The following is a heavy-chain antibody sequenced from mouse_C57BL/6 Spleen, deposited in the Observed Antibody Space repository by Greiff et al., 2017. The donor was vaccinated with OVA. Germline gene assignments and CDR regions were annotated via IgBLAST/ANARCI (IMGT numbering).Heavy chain of an antibody. Sequence: QVQLQQPGAELVRPGTSVKLSCKASGYTFTSYWMHWVKQRPGQGLEWIGVIDPSDSYTNYNQKFKGKATLTVDTSSSTAYMQLSSLTSEDSAVYYCARRGSGYDGYYYAMDYWGQGTSVTVSS. J-gene: IGHJ4*01. CDR2: IDPSDSYT. CDR1: GYTFTSYW. V-gene: IGHV1-59*01. D-gene: IGHD2-3*01. CDR3: ARRGSGYDGYYYAMDY.